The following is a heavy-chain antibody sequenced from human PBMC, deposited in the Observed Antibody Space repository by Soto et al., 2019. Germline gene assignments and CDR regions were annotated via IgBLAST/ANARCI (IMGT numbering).Heavy chain of an antibody. D-gene: IGHD3-16*01. CDR3: ARHLGGNHYYYGMDV. Sequence: QVQLVQSGAEVKKPGSSVKVSCKASGGTFSSYAISWVRQAPGQGLEWMGGIIPIFGTADYAQKFQGRVTITADDFTSTAYMVLRSLRSEDTAVYYCARHLGGNHYYYGMDVWGQGTTVTVSS. CDR1: GGTFSSYA. J-gene: IGHJ6*02. V-gene: IGHV1-69*12. CDR2: IIPIFGTA.